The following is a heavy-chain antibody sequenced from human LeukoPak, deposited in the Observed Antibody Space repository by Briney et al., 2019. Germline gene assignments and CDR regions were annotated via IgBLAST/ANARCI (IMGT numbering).Heavy chain of an antibody. J-gene: IGHJ4*02. CDR1: GGSISSSSYY. CDR2: IYYSGST. Sequence: SETLSLTCTVSGGSISSSSYYWGWIRQPPGKGLEWIGSIYYSGSTYYNPSLKSRVTISVDTSKNQFSLKLSSVTAADTAVYYCARPGGSYSDYWGQGTLVTVSS. D-gene: IGHD1-26*01. V-gene: IGHV4-39*07. CDR3: ARPGGSYSDY.